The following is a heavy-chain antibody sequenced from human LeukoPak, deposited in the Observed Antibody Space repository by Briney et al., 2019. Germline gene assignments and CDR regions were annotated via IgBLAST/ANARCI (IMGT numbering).Heavy chain of an antibody. V-gene: IGHV1-69*13. CDR1: GGTFSSYD. CDR3: ARGGSLGATPWFDP. D-gene: IGHD1-26*01. CDR2: IIPIFGTA. Sequence: GASVKVSCKASGGTFSSYDISWVRQAPGQGLEWMGGIIPIFGTANYAQKFQGRVTITADESTSTAYMELSSLRSEDTAVYYCARGGSLGATPWFDPWGQGTLVTVSS. J-gene: IGHJ5*02.